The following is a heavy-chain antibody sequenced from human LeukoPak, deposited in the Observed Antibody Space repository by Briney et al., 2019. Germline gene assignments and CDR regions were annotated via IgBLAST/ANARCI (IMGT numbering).Heavy chain of an antibody. CDR2: IYYSGST. CDR1: GGSISSGGYY. Sequence: SETLSLTCTVSGGSISSGGYYWSWIRQHPGKGLEWIGYIYYSGSTYYNPSLKSRVTISVDTSKNQFSLKLSSVTAADTAVYYCARGSSVVTMIAAIWFDPWGQGTLVTVSS. V-gene: IGHV4-31*03. CDR3: ARGSSVVTMIAAIWFDP. J-gene: IGHJ5*02. D-gene: IGHD3-22*01.